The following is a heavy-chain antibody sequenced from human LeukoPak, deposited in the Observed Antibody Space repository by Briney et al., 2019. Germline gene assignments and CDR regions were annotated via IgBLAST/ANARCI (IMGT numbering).Heavy chain of an antibody. J-gene: IGHJ3*02. Sequence: PSETLSLTCTVSGGSISGYYWSWIRQPPGKGLEWIGYIYYSGSTNYNPSLKSRVTISVDTSKTQFSLKLSSVTAADTAVYYCARVVSSTWYDTFDIWGQGTMVTVSS. CDR2: IYYSGST. CDR1: GGSISGYY. CDR3: ARVVSSTWYDTFDI. V-gene: IGHV4-59*01. D-gene: IGHD6-13*01.